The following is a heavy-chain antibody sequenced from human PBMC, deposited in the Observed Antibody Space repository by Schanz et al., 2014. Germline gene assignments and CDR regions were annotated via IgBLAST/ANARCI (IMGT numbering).Heavy chain of an antibody. J-gene: IGHJ3*01. D-gene: IGHD3-3*01. Sequence: QVQLVQSGADVKKPGASVKVSCKASGHTLSAYYIHWIRQAPGQGLEWMGWIDPNRGGTIYAQKFQGRVTMISDTSITTVYMEVNSLTSDDTDVFYCARTGSHDVWRGYIPHYAFDLWGQGTVVIVSS. CDR1: GHTLSAYY. V-gene: IGHV1-2*02. CDR3: ARTGSHDVWRGYIPHYAFDL. CDR2: IDPNRGGT.